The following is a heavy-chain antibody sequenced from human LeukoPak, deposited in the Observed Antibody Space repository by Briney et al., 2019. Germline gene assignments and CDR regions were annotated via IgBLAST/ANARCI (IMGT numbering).Heavy chain of an antibody. Sequence: ASVKVSCKASGYTLTSYDINWVRQAPGQGLEWMGWMNPNSGNTGYAQKFQGRVTMTRNTSISTAYMELSSLRSEDTAVYYCASVDSSGYYYYYWGQGTLVTVSS. J-gene: IGHJ4*02. CDR1: GYTLTSYD. CDR3: ASVDSSGYYYYY. V-gene: IGHV1-8*01. D-gene: IGHD3-22*01. CDR2: MNPNSGNT.